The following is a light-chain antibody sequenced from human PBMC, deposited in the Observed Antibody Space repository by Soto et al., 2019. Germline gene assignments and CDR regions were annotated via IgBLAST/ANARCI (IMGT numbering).Light chain of an antibody. Sequence: PGERAALSCRASQSLSSNFLAWYQQKPGQAPRLLIYGASTRATGIPARFSGSGSGTEFTLTISSLQSEDFAVYYCQQCNTWPPETFGQGTKVDIK. CDR1: QSLSSN. CDR2: GAS. CDR3: QQCNTWPPET. V-gene: IGKV3-15*01. J-gene: IGKJ1*01.